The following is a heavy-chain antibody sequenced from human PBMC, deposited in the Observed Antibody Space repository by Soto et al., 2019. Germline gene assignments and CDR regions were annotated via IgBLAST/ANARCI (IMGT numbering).Heavy chain of an antibody. D-gene: IGHD3-16*02. Sequence: ASVKVSCKVSGYTLTELSMHWVRQAPGKGLEWMGGFDPEDGETIYAQKFQGRVTMTEDTSTDTAYMELSSLRSEDTAVYYCATSPPPNMITFGGVIVIDYYYYMDVWGKGTTVTVSS. CDR3: ATSPPPNMITFGGVIVIDYYYYMDV. V-gene: IGHV1-24*01. CDR2: FDPEDGET. CDR1: GYTLTELS. J-gene: IGHJ6*03.